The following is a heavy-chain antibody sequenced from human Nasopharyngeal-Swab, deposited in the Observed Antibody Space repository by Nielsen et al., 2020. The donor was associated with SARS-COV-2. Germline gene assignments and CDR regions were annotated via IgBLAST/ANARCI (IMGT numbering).Heavy chain of an antibody. D-gene: IGHD6-19*01. Sequence: SETLSLTCTVSGGSISSGSYYWSWIRQPAGKGLEWIGRIYTSGSTNYNPSLKSRVTISVDTSKNQFSLKLSSVTAADTAVYYCARGGCGVAGIGYYGMDVWGQGTTVTVSS. V-gene: IGHV4-61*02. CDR1: GGSISSGSYY. CDR2: IYTSGST. CDR3: ARGGCGVAGIGYYGMDV. J-gene: IGHJ6*02.